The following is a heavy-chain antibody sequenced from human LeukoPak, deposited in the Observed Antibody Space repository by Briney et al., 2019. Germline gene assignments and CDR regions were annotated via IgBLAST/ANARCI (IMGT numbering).Heavy chain of an antibody. V-gene: IGHV4-59*08. CDR2: ISYSGIT. J-gene: IGHJ3*02. Sequence: PSETLSLTCTVSGDSISNYYWSWIRQPPRKGLEWIGYISYSGITNYNPSLKSRVTISLDTSKNHFSLKMRSVTAADTAVYYCARGLYPDDAFDIWGQGTMVTVSS. CDR1: GDSISNYY. CDR3: ARGLYPDDAFDI. D-gene: IGHD3-16*02.